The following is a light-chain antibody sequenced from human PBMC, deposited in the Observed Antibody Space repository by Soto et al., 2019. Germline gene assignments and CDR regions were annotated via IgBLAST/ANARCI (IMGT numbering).Light chain of an antibody. J-gene: IGLJ2*01. V-gene: IGLV2-8*01. CDR2: DVS. Sequence: LTHPPSASWSSGKSVTISCPGTSSDVGCYFFFSWYQQHQGKAPKLMIYDVSKRPSGVPDRFSGSKSGNTAFLTVSGLQAEDEADYSCSSYAGNNNLVFGGGTQLTVL. CDR3: SSYAGNNNLV. CDR1: SSDVGCYFF.